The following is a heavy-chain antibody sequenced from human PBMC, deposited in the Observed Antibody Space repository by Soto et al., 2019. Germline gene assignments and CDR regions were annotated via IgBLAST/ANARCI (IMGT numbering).Heavy chain of an antibody. CDR1: GFAFGSFG. CDR3: ARVFCRGDCYSPLDY. J-gene: IGHJ4*02. D-gene: IGHD2-21*02. V-gene: IGHV3-21*01. Sequence: GXSLRLSCVASGFAFGSFGLNWVRQAPGKGLEWVSSISSSDKYIYYADSVKGRFTISRDNAKNSLSLQMNSLRADDTAVYYCARVFCRGDCYSPLDYWGQGTLVTVSS. CDR2: ISSSDKYI.